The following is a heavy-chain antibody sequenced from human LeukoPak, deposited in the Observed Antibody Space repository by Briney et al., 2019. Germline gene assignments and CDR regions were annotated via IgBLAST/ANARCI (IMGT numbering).Heavy chain of an antibody. D-gene: IGHD2-2*01. Sequence: GGSLRLSCAASGFTFSSYWMHWVRQAPGKGLVWVSRITSDGSSTSSADSVKGRFTISRDNAKNTLYLQMNSLRAEDTAVYYCARGMPTNFDSWGQGTLVTVSS. V-gene: IGHV3-74*01. CDR2: ITSDGSST. CDR1: GFTFSSYW. J-gene: IGHJ4*02. CDR3: ARGMPTNFDS.